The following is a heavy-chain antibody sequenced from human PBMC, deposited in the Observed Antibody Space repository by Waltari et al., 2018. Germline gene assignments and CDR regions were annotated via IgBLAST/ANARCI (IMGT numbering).Heavy chain of an antibody. J-gene: IGHJ6*02. CDR1: GFTFDDYA. V-gene: IGHV3-9*01. D-gene: IGHD6-13*01. Sequence: EVLLVESGGGLVQPGWSLRLSCAASGFTFDDYAMHWVRTAPGKGLEWVSRLTWNSGNIGYADSVKGRFTISRDNAKNSLYLQMNSLRPEDTALYYCAEDIAAAGPDRYYYYYSGMDVWGQGTTVTVSS. CDR3: AEDIAAAGPDRYYYYYSGMDV. CDR2: LTWNSGNI.